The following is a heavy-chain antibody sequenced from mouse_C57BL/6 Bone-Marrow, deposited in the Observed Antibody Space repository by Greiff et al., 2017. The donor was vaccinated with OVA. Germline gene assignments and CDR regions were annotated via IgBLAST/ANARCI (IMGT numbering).Heavy chain of an antibody. Sequence: VQLQQSGAELVRPGTSVKMSCKASGYTFTNYWIGWAKQRPGHGLEWIGDIYPGGGYTNYNEKFKGKATLTSDKSSSTAYMQFSSLTSEDSAIYYCASIYYGNYSYYAMDYWGQGTSVTVSS. D-gene: IGHD2-1*01. J-gene: IGHJ4*01. CDR1: GYTFTNYW. CDR3: ASIYYGNYSYYAMDY. V-gene: IGHV1-63*01. CDR2: IYPGGGYT.